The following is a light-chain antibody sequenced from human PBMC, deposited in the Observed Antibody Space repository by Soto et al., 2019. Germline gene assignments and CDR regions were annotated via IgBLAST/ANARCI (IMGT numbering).Light chain of an antibody. J-gene: IGLJ2*01. CDR3: SSYTSTSTVV. V-gene: IGLV2-14*01. CDR1: SSDVGGYNY. Sequence: QSALTQPASVSGSPGQSIIISCTGTSSDVGGYNYVSWYQQYPGKAPKLMIYDVSNRPSGVSNRFSGSKSGNTASLTVSGLQAEDEADYYCSSYTSTSTVVFGGGTQLTVL. CDR2: DVS.